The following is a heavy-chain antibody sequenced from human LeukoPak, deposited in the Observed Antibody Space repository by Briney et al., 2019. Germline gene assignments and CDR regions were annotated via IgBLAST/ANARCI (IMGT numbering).Heavy chain of an antibody. Sequence: SETLSLTCTVSGGSISSSSYYWGWIRQPPGKGLEWIGSIYYSGSTYYNPSLKSRVTISVDTSKNQFSLKLSSVTAADTAVCYCAIPSSGWYDPFDYWGQGTLVTVSS. V-gene: IGHV4-39*01. J-gene: IGHJ4*02. CDR1: GGSISSSSYY. D-gene: IGHD6-19*01. CDR3: AIPSSGWYDPFDY. CDR2: IYYSGST.